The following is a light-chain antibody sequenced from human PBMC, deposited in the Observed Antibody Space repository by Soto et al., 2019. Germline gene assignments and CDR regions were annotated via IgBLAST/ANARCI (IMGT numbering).Light chain of an antibody. Sequence: QSALTQPPSASGTPWQRVTISCSGSSSNIGSNTVNWYQQLPGTAPKLLIYNNNQRPSGVPDRFSGSKSGTSASLAISGLQSEDEADYYCAAWDGSLNGVLFGGGTKVTVL. V-gene: IGLV1-44*01. CDR3: AAWDGSLNGVL. CDR2: NNN. CDR1: SSNIGSNT. J-gene: IGLJ2*01.